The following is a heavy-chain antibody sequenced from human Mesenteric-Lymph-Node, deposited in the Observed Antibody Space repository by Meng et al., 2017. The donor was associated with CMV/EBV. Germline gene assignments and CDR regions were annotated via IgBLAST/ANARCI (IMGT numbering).Heavy chain of an antibody. CDR3: ARDLYCSSTSCYGYFDY. V-gene: IGHV1-18*04. J-gene: IGHJ4*02. CDR1: GYTFTGYY. CDR2: ISAYNGNT. D-gene: IGHD2-2*01. Sequence: ASVKVSCKASGYTFTGYYMHWVRQAPGQGLEWMGWISAYNGNTNYAQKLQGRVTMTTDTSTSTAYMELRSLRSDDTAVYYCARDLYCSSTSCYGYFDYWGQGTLVTVSS.